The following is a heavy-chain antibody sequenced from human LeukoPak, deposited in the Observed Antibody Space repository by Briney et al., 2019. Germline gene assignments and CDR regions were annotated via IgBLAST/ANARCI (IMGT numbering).Heavy chain of an antibody. J-gene: IGHJ5*02. D-gene: IGHD6-13*01. CDR1: GFTYSSYA. CDR2: ISGSGGST. Sequence: GGSLRLSCAASGFTYSSYAMSWVREAPGEGVEGVSAISGSGGSTYYADSVKGRFTSSRDNSKNTLYLQMNSLRAEDTAVYYCAKGSWHNWFDPWGQGTLVTVSS. V-gene: IGHV3-23*01. CDR3: AKGSWHNWFDP.